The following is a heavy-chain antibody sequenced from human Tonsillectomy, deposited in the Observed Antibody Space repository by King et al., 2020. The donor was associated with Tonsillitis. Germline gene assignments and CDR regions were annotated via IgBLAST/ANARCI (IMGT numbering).Heavy chain of an antibody. Sequence: VQLVESGGGVVQPGRSRRLSCAASGFTFSSYPMHWVRQAPGKGLEWVAVISFDGSNKYYADSVKGRFTISRDNSNNTLYLQMNSLRAADTAVYYYATPGNYYYYYYGMGVWGQGTTVTVSS. J-gene: IGHJ6*02. CDR2: ISFDGSNK. CDR1: GFTFSSYP. CDR3: ATPGNYYYYYYGMGV. V-gene: IGHV3-30*04.